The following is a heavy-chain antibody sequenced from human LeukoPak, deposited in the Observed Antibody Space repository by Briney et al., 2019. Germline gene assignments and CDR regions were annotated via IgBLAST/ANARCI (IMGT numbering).Heavy chain of an antibody. D-gene: IGHD4-17*01. CDR1: GGSMSSSSYY. Sequence: TSETLSLTCTVSGGSMSSSSYYWGWIRQPPGKGLEWIGSIYYSGSTYYNPSLKSRVTISVDTSKNQFSLKLSSVTAADTAVYYCARLPTVTFFDYWGQGTLVTVSS. CDR3: ARLPTVTFFDY. CDR2: IYYSGST. V-gene: IGHV4-39*01. J-gene: IGHJ4*02.